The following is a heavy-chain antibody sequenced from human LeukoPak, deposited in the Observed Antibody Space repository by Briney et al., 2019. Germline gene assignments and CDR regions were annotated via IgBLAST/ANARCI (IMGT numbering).Heavy chain of an antibody. J-gene: IGHJ4*02. Sequence: PGGSLRLSCAASGFTFSSYSMNWVRQAPGKGLEWVSSISSSSSYIYYADSVKGRFTISRDNAKNSLYLQMNSLRAEDTAVYYCARDKAAYSSSLGYWGQGTLVTVSS. V-gene: IGHV3-21*01. D-gene: IGHD6-13*01. CDR2: ISSSSSYI. CDR1: GFTFSSYS. CDR3: ARDKAAYSSSLGY.